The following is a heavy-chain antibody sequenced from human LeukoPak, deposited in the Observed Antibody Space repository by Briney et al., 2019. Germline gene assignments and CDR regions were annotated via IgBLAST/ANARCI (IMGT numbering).Heavy chain of an antibody. V-gene: IGHV1-2*02. CDR1: GYTFTGYY. CDR3: ARGDTSGADS. D-gene: IGHD1-1*01. J-gene: IGHJ4*02. Sequence: ASVKVSCKASGYTFTGYYIHWVRQAPGQGLEWMGCINCHSGGTNHAQKFQGSVTMTRDPSISTAYMELTSLISDDTAVYSCARGDTSGADSWGQGTLVTVSS. CDR2: INCHSGGT.